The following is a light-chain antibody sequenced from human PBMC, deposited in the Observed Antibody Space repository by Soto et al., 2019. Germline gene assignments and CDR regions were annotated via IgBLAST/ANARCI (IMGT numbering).Light chain of an antibody. CDR1: NIGSKR. J-gene: IGLJ1*01. CDR3: QVWDSSSDHYV. CDR2: YDS. Sequence: SYELTQPPSVSVAPGKTARITCGGNNIGSKRVHWYQQKPGQAPVLVIYYDSDRPSGIPERFSGSNSGNTVTLTISRVEAGDEADYYCQVWDSSSDHYVFGTGTKLTVL. V-gene: IGLV3-21*04.